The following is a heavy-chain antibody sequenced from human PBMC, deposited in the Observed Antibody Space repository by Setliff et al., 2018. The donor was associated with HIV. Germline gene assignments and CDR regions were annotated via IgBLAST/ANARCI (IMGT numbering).Heavy chain of an antibody. D-gene: IGHD3-3*01. J-gene: IGHJ6*03. V-gene: IGHV4-39*01. Sequence: KTSETLSLTCTVSGGSITSSSHYWGWIRQPPGKGLEWIGSIYYSGTTYYNSSLKSRVSISVDTSKKQFSLKVTSATAADTAVYYCARQKWGYDSWSGFSPDYDYYYMDVWGKGTTVTVSS. CDR1: GGSITSSSHY. CDR3: ARQKWGYDSWSGFSPDYDYYYMDV. CDR2: IYYSGTT.